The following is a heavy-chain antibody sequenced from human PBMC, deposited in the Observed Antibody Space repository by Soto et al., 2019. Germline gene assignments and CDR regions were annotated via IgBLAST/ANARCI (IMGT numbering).Heavy chain of an antibody. CDR1: GASINNNDYY. D-gene: IGHD3-22*01. CDR2: VYYSGTT. CDR3: ARMSYFYDKWYFDL. V-gene: IGHV4-30-4*01. J-gene: IGHJ2*01. Sequence: LSLTCTVSGASINNNDYYWSWTRQTPGKGLEWIGYVYYSGTTDYIPSLKSRLSMSIDKSQNQFTLKLNSVTAADTATYYCARMSYFYDKWYFDLWGRGTLVTVSS.